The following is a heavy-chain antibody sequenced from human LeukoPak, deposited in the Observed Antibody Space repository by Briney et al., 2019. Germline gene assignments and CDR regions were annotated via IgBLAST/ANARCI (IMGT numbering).Heavy chain of an antibody. D-gene: IGHD2/OR15-2a*01. CDR3: ARDRRGYYYYYGMDV. CDR2: INAGNGNP. V-gene: IGHV1-3*01. Sequence: GASVKVSCKASGYTFTNYAVHWVRQAPGQRLEWMGWINAGNGNPKCSQKFQGRVTITRDTSASTAYLELSSLTSEDTAVYYCARDRRGYYYYYGMDVWGQGTTVTVSS. J-gene: IGHJ6*02. CDR1: GYTFTNYA.